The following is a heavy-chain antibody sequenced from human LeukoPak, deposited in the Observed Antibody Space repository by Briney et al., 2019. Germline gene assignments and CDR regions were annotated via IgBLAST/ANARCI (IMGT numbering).Heavy chain of an antibody. CDR1: GGSFSGYY. Sequence: SETLSLTCAVYGGSFSGYYWSGIRHPPGKGLEGIGEINHSGSTNYNPSLKSRVTISVETSKNQFSLKLSSVTAADTAVYYCARGPPVYCSGGSCSYEGILDYWGQGTLVTVSS. J-gene: IGHJ4*02. V-gene: IGHV4-34*01. CDR3: ARGPPVYCSGGSCSYEGILDY. CDR2: INHSGST. D-gene: IGHD2-15*01.